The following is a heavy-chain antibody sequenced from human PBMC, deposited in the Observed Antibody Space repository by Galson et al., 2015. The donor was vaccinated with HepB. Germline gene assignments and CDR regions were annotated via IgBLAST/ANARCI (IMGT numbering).Heavy chain of an antibody. CDR3: ARDLTYYDILTGSFVKYFDY. CDR2: INSDGSST. J-gene: IGHJ4*02. Sequence: SLRLSCAASGFTFSSYWMHWVRQAPGKGLVWVSRINSDGSSTSYADSVKGRFTISNDNAKNTLYLQMNSLRAEDTAVYYCARDLTYYDILTGSFVKYFDYWGQGTLVTVSS. CDR1: GFTFSSYW. V-gene: IGHV3-74*01. D-gene: IGHD3-9*01.